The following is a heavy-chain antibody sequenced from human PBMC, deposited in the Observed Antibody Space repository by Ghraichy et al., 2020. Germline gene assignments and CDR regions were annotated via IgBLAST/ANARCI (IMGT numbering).Heavy chain of an antibody. CDR3: AKDVWNDVPYFDH. CDR2: ISSSGGST. Sequence: GGSLRLSCVASGFTSGFTFSNYAMSWVRQAPGKGLEWVSAISSSGGSTYYAGSVKGRFTISRDNSKNTLYLQMNSLRAEDTALYYCAKDVWNDVPYFDHWGQGTLVTVSS. D-gene: IGHD1-1*01. J-gene: IGHJ4*02. V-gene: IGHV3-23*01. CDR1: GFTFSNYA.